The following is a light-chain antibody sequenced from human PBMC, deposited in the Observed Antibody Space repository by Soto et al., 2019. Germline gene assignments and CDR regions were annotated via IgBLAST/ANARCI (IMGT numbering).Light chain of an antibody. Sequence: QSALTQPASVSGSPGQSITISCTGTSSDIGSYNYVSWYQQLPGKVPKLMIYGVSNRPSGVSNRFSGSESGNTASLTISGLQAEDEADYYCSSYTFSSTLVVFGGGTKLTVL. CDR2: GVS. CDR1: SSDIGSYNY. V-gene: IGLV2-14*03. J-gene: IGLJ2*01. CDR3: SSYTFSSTLVV.